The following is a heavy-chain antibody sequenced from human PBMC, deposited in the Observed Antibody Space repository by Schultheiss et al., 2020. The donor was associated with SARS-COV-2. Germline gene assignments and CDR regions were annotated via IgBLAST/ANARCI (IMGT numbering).Heavy chain of an antibody. D-gene: IGHD4-11*01. J-gene: IGHJ5*02. CDR1: GGSNSFHY. Sequence: SETLSLTCSVSGGSNSFHYFSWIRQPPGKGLEWIGYIYYGGSTNYNPSLKSRVTISGDTSRKQFSLKLSSVTAADTAVYYCASTHDYSNYPNWFDPWGQGTLVTVSS. CDR2: IYYGGST. CDR3: ASTHDYSNYPNWFDP. V-gene: IGHV4-59*11.